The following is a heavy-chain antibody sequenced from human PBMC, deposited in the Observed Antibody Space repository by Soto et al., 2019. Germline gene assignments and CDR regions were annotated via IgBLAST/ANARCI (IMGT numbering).Heavy chain of an antibody. CDR3: ARHSDDAFDI. V-gene: IGHV4-39*01. CDR1: GGSISSSSYY. Sequence: SETLSLTCTVSGGSISSSSYYWGWIRQPPGKGLEWIGSIYYSGSTYYNPSLKSRVAISVDTSKNQFSLKLSSVTAADTAVYYCARHSDDAFDIWGQGTMVTVSS. J-gene: IGHJ3*02. CDR2: IYYSGST.